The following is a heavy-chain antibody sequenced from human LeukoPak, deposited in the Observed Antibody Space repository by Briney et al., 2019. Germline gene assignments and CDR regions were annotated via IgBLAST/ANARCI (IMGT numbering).Heavy chain of an antibody. V-gene: IGHV1-69*04. J-gene: IGHJ5*02. CDR1: GGTFSSYA. D-gene: IGHD6-13*01. Sequence: GASVKVSCKASGGTFSSYAISWVRQAPGQGLEWMGRIIPILGIANYAQKFQGRVTITADKSTSTAYMELSSLRSEDTAVYYCARDKQHSSSWPYNWFDPWGQGTLVTVSS. CDR2: IIPILGIA. CDR3: ARDKQHSSSWPYNWFDP.